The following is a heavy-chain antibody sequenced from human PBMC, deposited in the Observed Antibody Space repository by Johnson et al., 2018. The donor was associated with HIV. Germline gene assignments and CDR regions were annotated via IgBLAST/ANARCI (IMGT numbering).Heavy chain of an antibody. Sequence: VQLVESGGGVVQPGRSLRLSCAASGFTVSSNYMTWVRQAPGKGLEWVSVIYSGGSTYYADSMKGRFTISRDHSKNTLYLKMNTPETEDTAVYHCARDSGPSDFWSGYRLVVAFNIWGQGTMVTVSS. J-gene: IGHJ3*02. CDR1: GFTVSSNY. CDR3: ARDSGPSDFWSGYRLVVAFNI. CDR2: IYSGGST. V-gene: IGHV3-66*02. D-gene: IGHD3-3*01.